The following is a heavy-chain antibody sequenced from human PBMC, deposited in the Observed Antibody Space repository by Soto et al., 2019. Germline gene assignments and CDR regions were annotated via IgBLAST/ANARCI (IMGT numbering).Heavy chain of an antibody. CDR3: ARESVELYSGYVKPLDY. CDR2: ISGSGGST. Sequence: PVGSLRLSCAASGFTFSSYAMSWVRQATGKGLEWVSAISGSGGSTYYADSVKGRFTISRDNSKNTLYLQMNSLRAADTAVYYCARESVELYSGYVKPLDYWGQGTLVTVSS. V-gene: IGHV3-23*01. D-gene: IGHD5-12*01. CDR1: GFTFSSYA. J-gene: IGHJ4*02.